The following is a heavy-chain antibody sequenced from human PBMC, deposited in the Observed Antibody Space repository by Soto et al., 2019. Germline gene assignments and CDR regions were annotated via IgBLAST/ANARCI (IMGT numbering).Heavy chain of an antibody. V-gene: IGHV4-59*08. Sequence: SETLSLTCTVSGGSISSYYWSWIRQPPGKGLEWIGYFYYSGSTNYNPSLKTRVTISVDTSKNQFSLKVFSVTAADTAVYYCATADGFGVVTPFFEYWGQGILVTVSS. D-gene: IGHD3-3*01. J-gene: IGHJ4*02. CDR2: FYYSGST. CDR1: GGSISSYY. CDR3: ATADGFGVVTPFFEY.